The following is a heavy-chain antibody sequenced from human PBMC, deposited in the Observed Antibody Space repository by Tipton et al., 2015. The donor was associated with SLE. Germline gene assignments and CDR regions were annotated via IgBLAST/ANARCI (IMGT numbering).Heavy chain of an antibody. J-gene: IGHJ4*02. CDR1: GGSISSGGYY. Sequence: TLSLTCTVSGGSISSGGYYWSWIRQPPGKGLEWIGEINHSGSTNYNPSLKSRFTISVDTSKSQFSLKLSSVTAADTAVYYCARGILEWSDYWGQGTLLTVSS. CDR2: INHSGST. CDR3: ARGILEWSDY. D-gene: IGHD3-3*01. V-gene: IGHV4-39*07.